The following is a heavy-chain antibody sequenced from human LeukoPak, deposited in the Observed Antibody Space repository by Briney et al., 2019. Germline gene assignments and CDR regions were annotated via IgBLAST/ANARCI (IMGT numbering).Heavy chain of an antibody. Sequence: GGSLRLSCAASGFTFNYAWMSWVRQVPGKGLEWVGQTVSEIDGGTTDYATPVKGRFTISRDDSKSTLYLQMNSLKIEDTAVYYRTTDEDWNYARKDVWGQGATVIVSS. V-gene: IGHV3-15*04. CDR2: TVSEIDGGTT. CDR1: GFTFNYAW. D-gene: IGHD1-7*01. J-gene: IGHJ6*02. CDR3: TTDEDWNYARKDV.